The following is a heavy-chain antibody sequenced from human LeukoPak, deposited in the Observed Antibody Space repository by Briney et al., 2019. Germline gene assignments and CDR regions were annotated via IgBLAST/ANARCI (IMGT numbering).Heavy chain of an antibody. CDR1: GLNFNEHG. J-gene: IGHJ3*02. Sequence: GGSLRLSCAASGLNFNEHGMNWVRQVPGKGLEWVSGISWNGGSIGYADSVKGRFTISRDNAKNALYLQMHSLRVEDTAVYYCARESIVVVPTTMDDASDIWGQGTMVTVSS. V-gene: IGHV3-20*04. CDR2: ISWNGGSI. D-gene: IGHD2-2*01. CDR3: ARESIVVVPTTMDDASDI.